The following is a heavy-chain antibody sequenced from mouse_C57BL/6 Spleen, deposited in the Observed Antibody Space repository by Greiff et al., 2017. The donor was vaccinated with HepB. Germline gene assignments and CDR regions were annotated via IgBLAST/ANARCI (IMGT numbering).Heavy chain of an antibody. CDR1: GYTFTNYW. CDR3: ARQDDGYFDY. J-gene: IGHJ2*01. V-gene: IGHV1-63*01. D-gene: IGHD2-12*01. CDR2: IYPGGGYT. Sequence: QVQLQQSGAELVRPGTSVKMSCKASGYTFTNYWIGWAKQRPGHGLEWIGDIYPGGGYTNYNEKFKGKATLTADKSSSTAYMQCSSLTSEDSAIYYCARQDDGYFDYWGQGTTLTVSS.